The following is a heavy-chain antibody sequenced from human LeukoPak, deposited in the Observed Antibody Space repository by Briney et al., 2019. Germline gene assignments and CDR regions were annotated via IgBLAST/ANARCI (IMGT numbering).Heavy chain of an antibody. J-gene: IGHJ5*02. Sequence: RVASVKVSCKASGYTFTSYDISWVRQAPGQGLEWMGWISTYNGNTNYAQKLQGRVTMTTDTSTSTAYMELRSLRSDDTAVFYCARSRGFGELFPNWFDPWGQGTLVTVSS. CDR1: GYTFTSYD. CDR2: ISTYNGNT. CDR3: ARSRGFGELFPNWFDP. D-gene: IGHD3-10*01. V-gene: IGHV1-18*04.